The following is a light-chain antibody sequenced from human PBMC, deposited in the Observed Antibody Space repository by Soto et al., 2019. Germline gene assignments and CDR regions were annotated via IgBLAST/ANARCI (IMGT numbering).Light chain of an antibody. CDR1: QSISSW. J-gene: IGKJ4*01. Sequence: DIQMTQSPSTLSASVGDRVTITCRASQSISSWLAWYQQKPGKAPKLLIYDASSLESGVPSRFSGSGSGTEFTLTISSLQPDHFATYYCQQYNSYSPPLTFGGGTNVDIK. CDR3: QQYNSYSPPLT. CDR2: DAS. V-gene: IGKV1-5*01.